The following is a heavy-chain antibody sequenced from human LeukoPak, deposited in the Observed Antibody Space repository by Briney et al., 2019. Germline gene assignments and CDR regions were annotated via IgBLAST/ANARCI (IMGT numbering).Heavy chain of an antibody. CDR2: ISGSGGSS. Sequence: PGGSLRLSCAASGFTFSSYAMSWVRQAPGKGLEWVSAISGSGGSSFYADSVKGRFTISRDNSKNTLYLQMNSLRAEDTAVYYCAEDHDSSGYYGPSDYWGHGTLVTVSS. CDR1: GFTFSSYA. V-gene: IGHV3-23*01. D-gene: IGHD3-22*01. CDR3: AEDHDSSGYYGPSDY. J-gene: IGHJ4*01.